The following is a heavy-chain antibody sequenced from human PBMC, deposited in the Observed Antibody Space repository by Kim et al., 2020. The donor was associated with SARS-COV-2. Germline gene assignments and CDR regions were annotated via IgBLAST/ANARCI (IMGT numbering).Heavy chain of an antibody. CDR2: ISHDGSNE. D-gene: IGHD3-10*01. CDR3: AKGSGVRGLYDYFDD. J-gene: IGHJ4*01. CDR1: GFSFSDYG. V-gene: IGHV3-30*18. Sequence: GGSLRLSCAASGFSFSDYGMHWVRQSPGKGLEWVAIISHDGSNEEYVDSVKGRFTSSRDNSKNTMFLEMNSLRAEDTAVYYCAKGSGVRGLYDYFDDWG.